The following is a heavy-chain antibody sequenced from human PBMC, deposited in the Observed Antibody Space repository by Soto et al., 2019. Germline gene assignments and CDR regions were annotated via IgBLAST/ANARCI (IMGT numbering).Heavy chain of an antibody. J-gene: IGHJ4*02. D-gene: IGHD3-22*01. CDR3: AKDTYYYDSSGSPAH. CDR2: ISYDGSNK. Sequence: PGGSLRLSCAASGFTFSSYGMHWVRQAPGKGLEWVAVISYDGSNKYYADSVKGRFTISRDNSKNTLYLQMNSLRAEDTAVYYCAKDTYYYDSSGSPAHWGQGTLVTVSS. V-gene: IGHV3-30*18. CDR1: GFTFSSYG.